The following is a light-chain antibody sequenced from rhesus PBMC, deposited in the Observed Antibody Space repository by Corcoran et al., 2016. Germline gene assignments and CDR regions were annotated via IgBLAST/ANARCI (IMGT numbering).Light chain of an antibody. CDR3: MQAQATPYT. CDR1: QSLVESEDGNTY. CDR2: EVS. Sequence: DIVMTQSPLSLPVTPGEPASISCRSSQSLVESEDGNTYLDWDLQRPGHAPQLLIYEVSTRASGVPERFSGSGSDTDFTLKISRVEAEDIGFYSCMQAQATPYTFGLGTKLEIK. V-gene: IGKV2-104*02. J-gene: IGKJ2*01.